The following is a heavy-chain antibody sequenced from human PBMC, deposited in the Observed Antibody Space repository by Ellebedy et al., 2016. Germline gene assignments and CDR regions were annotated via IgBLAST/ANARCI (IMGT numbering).Heavy chain of an antibody. V-gene: IGHV3-7*01. CDR2: IKEDGSEK. CDR3: ARVSVTQDYFDY. Sequence: GESLKISXAASGFIFSSYWMSWVRQAPGKGLEWVANIKEDGSEKYYVDSVKGRFTISRDNAKNSLYLQMNSLRAEDTAVYYCARVSVTQDYFDYWGQGTLVSVSS. J-gene: IGHJ4*02. D-gene: IGHD2-21*02. CDR1: GFIFSSYW.